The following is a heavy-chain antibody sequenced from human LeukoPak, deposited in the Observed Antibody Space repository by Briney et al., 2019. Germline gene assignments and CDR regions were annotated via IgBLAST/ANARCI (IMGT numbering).Heavy chain of an antibody. J-gene: IGHJ4*02. CDR3: TIRGYDITTNFFDS. CDR2: VHHSGST. V-gene: IGHV4-34*01. CDR1: GGSFIDYF. Sequence: SETLCLTCGVSGGSFIDYFWNWIRQPPGKGLEWIGEVHHSGSTNVNPSLKSRVTISLDPSNNHFSLNMTSMTAADTAMYYCTIRGYDITTNFFDSWGQGTLATLSS. D-gene: IGHD3-10*01.